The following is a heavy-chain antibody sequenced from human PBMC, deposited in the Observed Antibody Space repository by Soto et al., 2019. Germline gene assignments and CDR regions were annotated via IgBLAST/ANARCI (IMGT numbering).Heavy chain of an antibody. CDR3: ANSPGGYYVKALDY. CDR1: GFTFSSYG. CDR2: ISYDGSNK. J-gene: IGHJ4*02. Sequence: QVQLVESGGGVVQPGRSLRLSCAASGFTFSSYGMHWVRQAPGKGLEWVAVISYDGSNKYYADSVKGRFTISRDNSKNTLYLQMNSLRAEDTAVYYCANSPGGYYVKALDYWGQGTLVTVSS. D-gene: IGHD3-10*02. V-gene: IGHV3-30*18.